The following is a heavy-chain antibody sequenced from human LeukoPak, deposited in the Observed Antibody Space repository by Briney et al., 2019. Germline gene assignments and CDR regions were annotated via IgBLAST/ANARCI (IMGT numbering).Heavy chain of an antibody. Sequence: PSETLSLTCAVYGGSFSGYYWSWIRQPPGKGLEWVGRIKSKTDGGTPDYAAPVKGRFTVSRDDSKNMLFLQMNSLKTEDTALYYCTTDSAYYGRWGQGTLVTVSS. V-gene: IGHV3-15*01. CDR2: IKSKTDGGTP. D-gene: IGHD3-16*01. J-gene: IGHJ4*02. CDR1: GGSFSGYY. CDR3: TTDSAYYGR.